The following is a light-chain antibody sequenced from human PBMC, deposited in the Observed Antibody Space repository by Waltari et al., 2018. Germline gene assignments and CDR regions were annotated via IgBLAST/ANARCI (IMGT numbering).Light chain of an antibody. CDR3: QQSYTTLLT. Sequence: DIQMTQSPSSLSASVGDRVTITCRASQSISIYLNWYQQRPGKAPKLLIYAASTLQSGVPSRFSGGGSGTDFTHTISSLQPEDFATYYCQQSYTTLLTFGGGTNVDI. J-gene: IGKJ4*01. CDR1: QSISIY. V-gene: IGKV1-39*01. CDR2: AAS.